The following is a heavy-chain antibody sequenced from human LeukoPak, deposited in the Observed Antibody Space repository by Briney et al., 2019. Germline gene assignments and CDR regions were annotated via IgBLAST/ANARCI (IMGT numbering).Heavy chain of an antibody. V-gene: IGHV1-8*01. D-gene: IGHD6-13*01. CDR1: GYTFTSYD. J-gene: IGHJ4*02. CDR2: MNPNSGNT. Sequence: ASVKVSCKASGYTFTSYDINWVRQATGQGLDGMGWMNPNSGNTGYAQKFQGRVTMTRNTSISTAYMELSSLRSEDTAVYYCARAAPRSSSIETYYFDYWGQGTLVTVSS. CDR3: ARAAPRSSSIETYYFDY.